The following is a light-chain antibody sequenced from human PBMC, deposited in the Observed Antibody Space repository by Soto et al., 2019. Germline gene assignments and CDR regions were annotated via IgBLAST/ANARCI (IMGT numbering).Light chain of an antibody. CDR1: QSVSSSY. CDR3: QHYGSSPT. Sequence: EIVLTQSPGTLSLSPGERATLSCRASQSVSSSYLACYQQKPGQAPRLLIYGASSRATGIPDRFSGSGSGTDFTLTISRLEPEDFSEYYCQHYGSSPTFGQGTKLEIK. V-gene: IGKV3-20*01. CDR2: GAS. J-gene: IGKJ2*01.